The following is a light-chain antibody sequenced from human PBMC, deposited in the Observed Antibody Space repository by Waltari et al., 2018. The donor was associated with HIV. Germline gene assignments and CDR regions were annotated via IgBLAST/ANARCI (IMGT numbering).Light chain of an antibody. CDR2: GAS. CDR1: QSVSSH. Sequence: EIVMTQSPATLSVSPGERATLSCSASQSVSSHLAWYQQKRGQAPRLLIYGASTRATGIPAKFSGSGSGTEFTLTISSLQSEDSAVYHCQQYDKWPPFTFGPGTKVEIK. CDR3: QQYDKWPPFT. J-gene: IGKJ3*01. V-gene: IGKV3-15*01.